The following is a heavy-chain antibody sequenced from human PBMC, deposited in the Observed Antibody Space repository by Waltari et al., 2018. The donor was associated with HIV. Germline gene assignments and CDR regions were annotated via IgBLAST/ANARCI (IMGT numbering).Heavy chain of an antibody. J-gene: IGHJ4*02. CDR2: INIDGSRT. Sequence: EVQLVESGGGLVEPGGSLRLSCVASGFTFSSYWMHWVRQAPGKGLMGVSRINIDGSRTTYADSVKGRFTISRDNAKNTLYLQMNSLRAEDTAVYYCARHLPANDYWGQGTLVTVSS. V-gene: IGHV3-74*01. D-gene: IGHD2-2*01. CDR1: GFTFSSYW. CDR3: ARHLPANDY.